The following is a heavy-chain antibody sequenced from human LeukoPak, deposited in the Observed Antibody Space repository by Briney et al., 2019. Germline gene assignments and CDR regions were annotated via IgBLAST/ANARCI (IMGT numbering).Heavy chain of an antibody. J-gene: IGHJ4*02. V-gene: IGHV4-59*01. Sequence: SETLSLTCTVSGGSITNYYWTWIRQPPGKGLEWIGYIHYSGSTNYNPSLKSRVTISVDTSKNQFSLKLSSVTAADTAVYFCAREVDSWGQGTLVTVSS. CDR1: GGSITNYY. CDR3: AREVDS. CDR2: IHYSGST.